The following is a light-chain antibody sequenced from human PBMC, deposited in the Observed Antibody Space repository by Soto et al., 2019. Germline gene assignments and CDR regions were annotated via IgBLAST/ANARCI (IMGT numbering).Light chain of an antibody. Sequence: SVLTQPPSASGTPGQRVTISVAGSSSNIGSNYVYWYQQLPGTAPKLLIYRNNQRPSGVPDRFSGSKSGTSASLAISGLRSEDEADYYCAAWDDSLSGYVFGTGTKVTVL. CDR3: AAWDDSLSGYV. J-gene: IGLJ1*01. V-gene: IGLV1-47*01. CDR1: SSNIGSNY. CDR2: RNN.